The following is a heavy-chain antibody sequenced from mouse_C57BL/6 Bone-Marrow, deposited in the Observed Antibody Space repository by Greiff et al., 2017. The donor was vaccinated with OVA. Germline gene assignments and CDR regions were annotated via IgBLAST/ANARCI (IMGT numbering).Heavy chain of an antibody. Sequence: EVKLVESGPGLVKPSQSLSLTCSVTGYSITSGYYWNWIRQFPGNKLEWMGYISYDGSNNYNPSLKNRISITRVTSKNQFFLKLNSVTTEDTATYYCARGGGYSFFAYWGQGTLVTVSA. CDR1: GYSITSGYY. V-gene: IGHV3-6*01. CDR2: ISYDGSN. D-gene: IGHD2-3*01. J-gene: IGHJ3*01. CDR3: ARGGGYSFFAY.